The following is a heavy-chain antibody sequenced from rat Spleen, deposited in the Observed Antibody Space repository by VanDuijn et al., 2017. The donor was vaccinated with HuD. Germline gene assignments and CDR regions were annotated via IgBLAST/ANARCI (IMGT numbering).Heavy chain of an antibody. CDR1: GFTFSDYY. Sequence: EVQLVESGGGLVQPGRSLKLSCAASGFTFSDYYMAWVRQAPTKGLEWVATISTSGSRTYYPDSVKGRFTISRDNAKSILYLQMDSLRSEDTATYYCASQLNYFDFWGQGVVVTVSS. V-gene: IGHV5-25*01. J-gene: IGHJ2*01. CDR3: ASQLNYFDF. CDR2: ISTSGSRT.